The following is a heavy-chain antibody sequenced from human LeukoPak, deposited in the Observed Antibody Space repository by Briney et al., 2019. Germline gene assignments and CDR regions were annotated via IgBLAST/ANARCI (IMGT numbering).Heavy chain of an antibody. CDR1: GGSFSGYY. D-gene: IGHD6-19*01. Sequence: SETLSLTCAVYGGSFSGYYWSWIRQPPGKGLEWIGEINHSGSTNYNPSLKSRVTISVDTSKNQFSLKLSSVTAADTAVYYCARSLGQWLVRIDADAFDIWGQGTMVTVSS. CDR3: ARSLGQWLVRIDADAFDI. J-gene: IGHJ3*02. CDR2: INHSGST. V-gene: IGHV4-34*01.